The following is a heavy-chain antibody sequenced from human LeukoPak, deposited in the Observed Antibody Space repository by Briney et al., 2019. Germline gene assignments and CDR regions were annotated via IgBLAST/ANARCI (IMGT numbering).Heavy chain of an antibody. CDR3: ARDGCGGNSWWYFDY. CDR2: IGTAGDT. J-gene: IGHJ4*02. Sequence: GGSLRLSCAASGFTFRSYDMHWVRQATGKGLEWVSAIGTAGDTYYPGSVRGRFTISRENAKNSLYLQMNSLRAEDTAVYYCARDGCGGNSWWYFDYWGQGTLVTVSS. CDR1: GFTFRSYD. D-gene: IGHD4-23*01. V-gene: IGHV3-13*01.